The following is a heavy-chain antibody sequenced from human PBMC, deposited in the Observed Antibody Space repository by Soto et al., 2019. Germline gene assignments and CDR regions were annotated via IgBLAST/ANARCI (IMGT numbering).Heavy chain of an antibody. D-gene: IGHD3-16*01. Sequence: SGPTLVNPTQTLTLTCTFSGFSLSTTGVGVSWIRQPPGKALEWLALIYWHDDKRYSPSLKSRLTITKDTSKNQVDLTMTNMGPVDTATYYCAHRGGATVGLYYFDYWGQGALVTVSS. V-gene: IGHV2-5*01. J-gene: IGHJ4*02. CDR1: GFSLSTTGVG. CDR3: AHRGGATVGLYYFDY. CDR2: IYWHDDK.